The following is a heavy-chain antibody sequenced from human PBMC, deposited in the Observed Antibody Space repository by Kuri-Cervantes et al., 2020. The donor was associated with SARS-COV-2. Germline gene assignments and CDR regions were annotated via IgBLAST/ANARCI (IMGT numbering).Heavy chain of an antibody. CDR2: ISSSGSTI. J-gene: IGHJ4*02. CDR1: GFSVRSNY. CDR3: ARETTRGGYDY. Sequence: GESLKISCAASGFSVRSNYMSWVRQAPGKGLEWVSYISSSGSTIYYADSVKGRFTISRDNAKNSLYLQMNSLRAEDTAVYYCARETTRGGYDYWGQGTLVTVSS. D-gene: IGHD5-12*01. V-gene: IGHV3-11*04.